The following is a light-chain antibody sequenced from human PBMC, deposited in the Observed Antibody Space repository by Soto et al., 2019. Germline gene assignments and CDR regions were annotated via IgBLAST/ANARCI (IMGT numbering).Light chain of an antibody. CDR2: HTS. Sequence: QAVVTQEPSLTVSPGGTVTLTCGSSIGPVTSGHYPFWFQQRPGQAPRTLIYHTSDKQSWTPARFSGSLLGGKAALTLSDAQPEDEANYYCLLSYSGGRQVFGGGTQRTVL. V-gene: IGLV7-46*01. CDR1: IGPVTSGHY. J-gene: IGLJ3*02. CDR3: LLSYSGGRQV.